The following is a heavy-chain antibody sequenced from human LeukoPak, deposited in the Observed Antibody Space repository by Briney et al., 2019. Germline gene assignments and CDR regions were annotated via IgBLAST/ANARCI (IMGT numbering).Heavy chain of an antibody. CDR1: GFTFSSYG. D-gene: IGHD5-12*01. J-gene: IGHJ4*02. Sequence: GGSLRLSCAASGFTFSSYGMHWVRQAPGKGLEWVAFIRYDGSNKYYADSVKGRFTISRDNSKNTLYLQMNSPRAEDTAVYYCAKDGGRVGGYGGWGQGTLVTVSS. V-gene: IGHV3-30*02. CDR3: AKDGGRVGGYGG. CDR2: IRYDGSNK.